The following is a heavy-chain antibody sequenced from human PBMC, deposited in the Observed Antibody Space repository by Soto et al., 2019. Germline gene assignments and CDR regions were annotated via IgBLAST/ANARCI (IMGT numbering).Heavy chain of an antibody. V-gene: IGHV1-46*01. CDR1: GYTFTNYH. J-gene: IGHJ4*02. CDR2: INPSGGST. Sequence: ASVKVSCKALGYTFTNYHMHWVRQAPGQGLEWMGIINPSGGSTSYAQKFQGRVSMTRDTSTNTVYMELSSLRSEDTAVYYCARCTLYCTGGSCYPGGPDHWGQGTLVTV. CDR3: ARCTLYCTGGSCYPGGPDH. D-gene: IGHD2-15*01.